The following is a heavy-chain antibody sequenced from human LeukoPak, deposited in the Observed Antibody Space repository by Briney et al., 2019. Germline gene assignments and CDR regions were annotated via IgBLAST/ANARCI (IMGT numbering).Heavy chain of an antibody. CDR2: ISAKNGNT. V-gene: IGHV1-18*01. CDR1: VYTFTSYG. Sequence: ASVKVSCKASVYTFTSYGISWVRQAPGQALEWMGWISAKNGNTNSAQQLQGRVTMTTDTSTSTAYMELRSLRSDDTAVYYCARSHYYDSSGSEADFDIWGQGTMVTVSS. CDR3: ARSHYYDSSGSEADFDI. J-gene: IGHJ3*02. D-gene: IGHD3-22*01.